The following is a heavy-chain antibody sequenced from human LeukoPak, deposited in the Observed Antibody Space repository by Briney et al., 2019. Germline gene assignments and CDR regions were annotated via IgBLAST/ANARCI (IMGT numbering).Heavy chain of an antibody. Sequence: PSETLSLTYTVSGGSVSSGSYYWSWIRQPPGKGLEWIGYIYYSGSTNYNPSLKSRVTISVDTSKNQFSLKLSSVTAADTAVYYCASRGVLGDDAFDIWGQGTMVTVSS. CDR3: ASRGVLGDDAFDI. CDR1: GGSVSSGSYY. V-gene: IGHV4-61*01. D-gene: IGHD3-3*02. CDR2: IYYSGST. J-gene: IGHJ3*02.